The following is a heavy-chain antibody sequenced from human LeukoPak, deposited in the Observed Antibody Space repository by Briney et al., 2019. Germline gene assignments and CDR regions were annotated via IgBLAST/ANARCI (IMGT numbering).Heavy chain of an antibody. V-gene: IGHV4-39*01. Sequence: ASETLSLTCTVSGGSISSSSYYWGWIRQPPGKGLKWIGSIYYSGSTYYNPSLKSRVTISVGTSKNQFSLKLSSVTAADTAVYYCASNQWLVHPWGQGTLVTVSS. J-gene: IGHJ5*02. D-gene: IGHD6-19*01. CDR1: GGSISSSSYY. CDR2: IYYSGST. CDR3: ASNQWLVHP.